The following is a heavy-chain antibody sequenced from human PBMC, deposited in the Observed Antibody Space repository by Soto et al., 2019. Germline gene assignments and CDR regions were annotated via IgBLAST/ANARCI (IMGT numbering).Heavy chain of an antibody. CDR1: GYTFTSYA. D-gene: IGHD3-10*01. V-gene: IGHV1-3*01. J-gene: IGHJ6*02. Sequence: QVQLVQSGAEVKKPGASVKVSCKASGYTFTSYAMHWVRQAPGQRLEWMGWISAGNGNTKYSQKFQGRVTITRDTFASTAYMELSSLRSEDTAVYYCATRGRSLGYYYGMDVWGQGTTVTVSS. CDR3: ATRGRSLGYYYGMDV. CDR2: ISAGNGNT.